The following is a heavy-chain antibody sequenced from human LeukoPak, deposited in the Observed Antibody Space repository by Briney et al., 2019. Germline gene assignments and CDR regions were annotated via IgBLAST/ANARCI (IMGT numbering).Heavy chain of an antibody. D-gene: IGHD4-17*01. Sequence: PGRSLRLSCTASGFTFGDDGWSWFRQAPGKGLEWICFIRKKGYGETTDYAASVRRRFTISRDDAKSIAYLQMNSLKTEDTALYYCSRGLHDYGDSNYYFDQWGRGTLVTVSS. CDR1: GFTFGDDG. J-gene: IGHJ4*02. CDR2: IRKKGYGETT. V-gene: IGHV3-49*03. CDR3: SRGLHDYGDSNYYFDQ.